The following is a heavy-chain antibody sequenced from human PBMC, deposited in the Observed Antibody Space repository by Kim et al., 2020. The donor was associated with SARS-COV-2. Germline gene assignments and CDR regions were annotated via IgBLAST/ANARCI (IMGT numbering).Heavy chain of an antibody. V-gene: IGHV3-23*01. Sequence: GGSLRLSCAGSGFTFSTYAMSWVRQPLGKGLEWVSAISGSGSSTYYADSVKGRFTISRDNYRNTLFLQMNSLRAEDTAVYYCVKDGGNWNYFDYWGQGTLVTVSS. CDR1: GFTFSTYA. J-gene: IGHJ4*02. CDR3: VKDGGNWNYFDY. CDR2: ISGSGSST. D-gene: IGHD1-20*01.